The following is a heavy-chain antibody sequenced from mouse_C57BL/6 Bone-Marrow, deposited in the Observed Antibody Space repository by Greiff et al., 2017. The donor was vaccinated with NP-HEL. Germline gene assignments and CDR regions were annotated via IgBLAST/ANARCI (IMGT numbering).Heavy chain of an antibody. D-gene: IGHD1-1*01. J-gene: IGHJ2*01. V-gene: IGHV1-50*01. Sequence: QVQLQQPGAELVKPGASVKLSCKASGYTFTSYWMQWVKQRPGQGLEWIGEIDPSDSYTNYNQKFKGKATLTVDTSSSTAYMQLSSLTSVGSAVYYCARWPYYSGSSPFFDYWGQGTTLTVSS. CDR1: GYTFTSYW. CDR3: ARWPYYSGSSPFFDY. CDR2: IDPSDSYT.